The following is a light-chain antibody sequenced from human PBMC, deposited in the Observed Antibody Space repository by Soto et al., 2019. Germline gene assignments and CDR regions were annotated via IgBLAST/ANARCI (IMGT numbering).Light chain of an antibody. J-gene: IGLJ1*01. V-gene: IGLV2-23*02. CDR1: SSDVGTYNL. CDR3: CSYATINTFV. Sequence: LTQPASVSESPGQSITISCTGTSSDVGTYNLVSWYQQHPGKAPRLLISEDNKRPSGVSTRFSGSKSGNTASLSISGLQAEDEADYFCCSYATINTFVFGTGTKVTVL. CDR2: EDN.